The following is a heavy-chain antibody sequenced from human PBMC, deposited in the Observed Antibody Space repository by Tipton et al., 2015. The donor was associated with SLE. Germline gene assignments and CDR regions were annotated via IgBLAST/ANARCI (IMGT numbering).Heavy chain of an antibody. CDR1: GGSISSSY. V-gene: IGHV4-59*01. CDR3: ARGSYYMDV. CDR2: VSYSGST. Sequence: LRLSCTVSGGSISSSYWSWIRQPPGKGLESIGYVSYSGSTNYNPSLKSRATISEDSSKNQFSLRQSSVTAADTAVYYCARGSYYMDVWGKGTTVTVSS. J-gene: IGHJ6*03.